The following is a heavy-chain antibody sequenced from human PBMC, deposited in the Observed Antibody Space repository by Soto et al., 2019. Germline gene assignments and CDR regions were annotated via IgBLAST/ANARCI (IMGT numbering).Heavy chain of an antibody. J-gene: IGHJ4*02. CDR3: TKDREFTYYDLWSGYYAFDS. CDR2: ISSVGGST. CDR1: GFTFSSIA. V-gene: IGHV3-23*01. D-gene: IGHD3-3*01. Sequence: EVHLLESGGGLVLPGVSLRLSCAGSGFTFSSIAMSGVRQAQGKGRGWVSAISSVGGSTYYADSVKGRFIISRDNSENTLYLQVNSLRAEDTAIYYCTKDREFTYYDLWSGYYAFDSWGQGTLVTVSS.